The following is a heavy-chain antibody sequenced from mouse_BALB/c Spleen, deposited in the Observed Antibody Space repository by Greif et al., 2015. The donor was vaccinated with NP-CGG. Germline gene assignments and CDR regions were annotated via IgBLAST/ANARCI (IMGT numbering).Heavy chain of an antibody. Sequence: VQLQQSGAELVKPGASVKLSCKASGYTFTSYYMYWVKQRPGQGLEWIGGINPSNGGTNFNEKFKSKATLTVDKSSSTAYMQLSSLTSEDSAVYYCTRWDDYEANSYWGQGTTLTVPS. J-gene: IGHJ2*01. CDR2: INPSNGGT. CDR1: GYTFTSYY. CDR3: TRWDDYEANSY. D-gene: IGHD2-4*01. V-gene: IGHV1S81*02.